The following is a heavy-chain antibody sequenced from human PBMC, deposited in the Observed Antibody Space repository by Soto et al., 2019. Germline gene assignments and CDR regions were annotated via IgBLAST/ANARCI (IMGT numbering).Heavy chain of an antibody. CDR1: GGTFSSYA. J-gene: IGHJ6*02. CDR2: IIPIFGTA. V-gene: IGHV1-69*05. CDR3: ARGSRDTPGYYGMDV. Sequence: SVKVSCKASGGTFSSYAISWVRQAPGQGLEWMGGIIPIFGTASYAQKFQGRVTITTDESTSTAYMELSSLRSEDTAVYYCARGSRDTPGYYGMDVWGQGTTVTVSS. D-gene: IGHD2-15*01.